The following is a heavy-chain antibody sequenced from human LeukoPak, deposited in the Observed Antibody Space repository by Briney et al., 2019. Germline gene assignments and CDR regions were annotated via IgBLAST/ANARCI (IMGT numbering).Heavy chain of an antibody. J-gene: IGHJ6*03. D-gene: IGHD3-10*01. CDR1: GFTFNNYG. Sequence: GGSLRLSCAASGFTFNNYGMHWVRQAPGKGLEWVAFIRYNGNNQYYADSVKGRFTISRDNSKNTLYLQMNSLKGDDTAVYYCAEDSAFYYIDVWGKGTTVIISS. CDR2: IRYNGNNQ. CDR3: AEDSAFYYIDV. V-gene: IGHV3-30*02.